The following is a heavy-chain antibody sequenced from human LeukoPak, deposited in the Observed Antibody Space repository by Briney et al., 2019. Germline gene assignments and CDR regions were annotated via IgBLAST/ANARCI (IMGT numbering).Heavy chain of an antibody. D-gene: IGHD2-2*01. V-gene: IGHV5-51*01. Sequence: GESLKISCKGSGYSFTSYWIGWVRQMPGKGLEWMGIIHPGDSDTRYSPSFQGQVAISADKSISTAYLQWSSLKASDTAMYYCARPEWDIVVVPADGGYAFDIWGQGTMVTVSS. CDR2: IHPGDSDT. CDR1: GYSFTSYW. J-gene: IGHJ3*02. CDR3: ARPEWDIVVVPADGGYAFDI.